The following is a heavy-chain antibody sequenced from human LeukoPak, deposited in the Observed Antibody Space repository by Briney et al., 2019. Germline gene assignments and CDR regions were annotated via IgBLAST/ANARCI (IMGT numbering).Heavy chain of an antibody. CDR1: GFTFSSYN. J-gene: IGHJ4*02. CDR3: AKDIDNGDYVVY. Sequence: GGSLRLSCVASGFTFSSYNMNWVRQAPGKGLEWVSAIGSSGGPTYYANSVKGRFTISRDNSKNALYLHMNSLSAEDTAVYYCAKDIDNGDYVVYWGQGTLVTVSS. V-gene: IGHV3-23*01. CDR2: IGSSGGPT. D-gene: IGHD4-17*01.